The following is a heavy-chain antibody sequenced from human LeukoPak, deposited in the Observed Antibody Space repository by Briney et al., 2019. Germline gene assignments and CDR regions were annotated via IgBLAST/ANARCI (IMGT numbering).Heavy chain of an antibody. J-gene: IGHJ5*02. D-gene: IGHD5-12*01. CDR1: GGSISTYD. CDR2: ISASGST. CDR3: ARGMAAAYDYNWFDP. Sequence: PSETLSLTCTVSGGSISTYDWSWIRQPAGKGLEWIGRISASGSTRYNPSLKSRVTMSVDTSKNQFSPKLSFVTAADTAVYFCARGMAAAYDYNWFDPWGQGTLVTVSS. V-gene: IGHV4-4*07.